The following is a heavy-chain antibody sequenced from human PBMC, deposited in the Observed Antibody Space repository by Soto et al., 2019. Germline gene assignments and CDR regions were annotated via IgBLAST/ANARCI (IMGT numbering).Heavy chain of an antibody. CDR1: GFTFSSYW. CDR2: IKQDGSEI. Sequence: GGSLRLSCAASGFTFSSYWMSWVRQAPGKGLEWVANIKQDGSEIYYVDSVKGRFTISRDNAKNSLYLQMNSLRAEDTAVYYCARGLVDIVATIGPNWFDPWGQGTLVTVSS. CDR3: ARGLVDIVATIGPNWFDP. D-gene: IGHD5-12*01. V-gene: IGHV3-7*01. J-gene: IGHJ5*02.